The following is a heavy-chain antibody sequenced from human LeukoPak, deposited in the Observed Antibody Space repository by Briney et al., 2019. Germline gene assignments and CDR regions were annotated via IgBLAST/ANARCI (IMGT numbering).Heavy chain of an antibody. Sequence: PGGSLRLSCAVSGFTFDDHPMHWVRQAPRKDLESIFVISWDGGTTYYADSVKGRFTISRDNSKNTLYLQMNSLRAEDTAVYYCASDDSSGYLFDYWGQGTLVTVSS. J-gene: IGHJ4*02. V-gene: IGHV3-43*01. D-gene: IGHD3-22*01. CDR3: ASDDSSGYLFDY. CDR2: ISWDGGTT. CDR1: GFTFDDHP.